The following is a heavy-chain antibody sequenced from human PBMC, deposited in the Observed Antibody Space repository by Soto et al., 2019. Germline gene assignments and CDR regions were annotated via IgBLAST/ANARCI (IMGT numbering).Heavy chain of an antibody. D-gene: IGHD7-27*01. CDR1: GFTFSSYG. CDR2: ISYDGSNK. CDR3: AKDPGLGHYYYYGMDV. V-gene: IGHV3-30*18. J-gene: IGHJ6*02. Sequence: PGGSLRLSCAASGFTFSSYGMHWVRQAPGKGLEWVAVISYDGSNKYYADSVKGRFTISRDNSKNTLYLQMNSLRAEDTAVYYCAKDPGLGHYYYYGMDVWGQGTTVTVSS.